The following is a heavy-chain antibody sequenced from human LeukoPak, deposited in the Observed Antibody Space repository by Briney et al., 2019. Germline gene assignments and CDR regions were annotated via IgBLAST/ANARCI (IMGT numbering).Heavy chain of an antibody. Sequence: SETLSLTCTVSGGSISSSSYYWGWIRQPPGKGLEWIGSIYYGGSTYYNPSLKSRVTISVDTSKNQFSLKLSSVTAADTAVYYCASRIAAATNWFDPWGQGTLVTVSS. J-gene: IGHJ5*02. CDR1: GGSISSSSYY. V-gene: IGHV4-39*01. D-gene: IGHD6-13*01. CDR3: ASRIAAATNWFDP. CDR2: IYYGGST.